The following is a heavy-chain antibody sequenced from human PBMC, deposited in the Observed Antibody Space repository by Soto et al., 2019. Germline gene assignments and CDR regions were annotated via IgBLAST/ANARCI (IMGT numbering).Heavy chain of an antibody. J-gene: IGHJ4*02. CDR1: GYTFIHYY. CDR3: ARSLLQGDF. Sequence: QVQLVQSGAEVKKPGASVKVSCKASGYTFIHYYIHWVRQAPGQGLEWMAIINPNGGSTNYAQKVRGRVTVTSDASTTTVSMELNSLGSDDTALYFCARSLLQGDFWGQGTLVTVSS. CDR2: INPNGGST. V-gene: IGHV1-46*01. D-gene: IGHD2-21*01.